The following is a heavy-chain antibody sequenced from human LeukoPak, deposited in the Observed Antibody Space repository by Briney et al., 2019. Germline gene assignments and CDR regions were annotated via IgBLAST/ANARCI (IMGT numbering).Heavy chain of an antibody. J-gene: IGHJ4*02. CDR3: ARGYGVAAPIGFDY. Sequence: SETLSLTCAVYGGSFSGYYWSWIRQPPGKGLEWIGEINHSRSTNYNSSLKSRVTISVDTSKNQFSLKLSSVTAADTAVYCCARGYGVAAPIGFDYWGQGTLVTVSS. CDR2: INHSRST. CDR1: GGSFSGYY. D-gene: IGHD6-6*01. V-gene: IGHV4-34*01.